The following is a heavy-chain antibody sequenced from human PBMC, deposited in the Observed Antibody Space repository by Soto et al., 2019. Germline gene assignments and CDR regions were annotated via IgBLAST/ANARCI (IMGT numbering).Heavy chain of an antibody. Sequence: PGGSLRLSCAASGFTFSSYWMSWVRQAPGKGLEWVANIKRDGSEKYYVDSVKGRFTISRDNAKNSLYLQMNSLRAEDTAVYYCARGARSLYSSSRRNWFDPWGQGTLVTVSS. CDR3: ARGARSLYSSSRRNWFDP. J-gene: IGHJ5*02. D-gene: IGHD6-13*01. V-gene: IGHV3-7*01. CDR2: IKRDGSEK. CDR1: GFTFSSYW.